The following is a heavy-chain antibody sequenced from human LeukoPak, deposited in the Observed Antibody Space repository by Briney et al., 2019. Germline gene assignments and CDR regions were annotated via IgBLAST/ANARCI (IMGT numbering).Heavy chain of an antibody. V-gene: IGHV3-9*01. D-gene: IGHD1-26*01. CDR2: ISWNSGSI. CDR3: AKDWAYSGNYYYFDY. CDR1: GFTFDDYA. Sequence: GGSLRLSCAASGFTFDDYAVHWVRQAPGKGLEWVSGISWNSGSIGYADSVKGRFTISRDNAKNSLYLQMNSLRAEDTALYYCAKDWAYSGNYYYFDYWGQGTLVTVSS. J-gene: IGHJ4*02.